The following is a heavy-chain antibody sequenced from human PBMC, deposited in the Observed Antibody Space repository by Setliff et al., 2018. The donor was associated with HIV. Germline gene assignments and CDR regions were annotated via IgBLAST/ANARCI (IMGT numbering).Heavy chain of an antibody. J-gene: IGHJ4*02. CDR2: VSGSGGFT. V-gene: IGHV3-20*04. CDR3: ARGDGGLDS. D-gene: IGHD3-3*01. CDR1: GFTFHDYA. Sequence: GGSLRLSCAASGFTFHDYAMHWVRQAPGKGLEWVSGVSGSGGFTSYADSVKGRFTVSRDNAKNTVYLQMNSLRADDTGFYYCARGDGGLDSWGQGTLVTVSS.